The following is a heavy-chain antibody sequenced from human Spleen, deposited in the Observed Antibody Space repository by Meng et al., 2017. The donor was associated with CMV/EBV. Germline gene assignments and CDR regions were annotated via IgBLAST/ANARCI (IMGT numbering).Heavy chain of an antibody. Sequence: GGSLRLSCAGSGFSFRDYALHWVRQAPGKGLEWVAVISYDGSHKYNADSVKGRFTISRDNSKNTLFLQMNSLRAEDTAVYYCARDRFLEWLFDYWGQGTLVTVSS. CDR2: ISYDGSHK. J-gene: IGHJ4*02. CDR3: ARDRFLEWLFDY. V-gene: IGHV3-30*04. D-gene: IGHD3-3*01. CDR1: GFSFRDYA.